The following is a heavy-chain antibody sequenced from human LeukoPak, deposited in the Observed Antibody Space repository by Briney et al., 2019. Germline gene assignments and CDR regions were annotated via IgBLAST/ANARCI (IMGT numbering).Heavy chain of an antibody. CDR2: IYYSGST. CDR1: GGSISSSSYY. J-gene: IGHJ4*02. CDR3: ARRWRSNREFDY. D-gene: IGHD1-26*01. Sequence: PSETLSLTXTVSGGSISSSSYYWDWIGQPPGKGLQWIGCIYYSGSTYYNPSLKSRVTISVDTSKIQFSLKPSSVTAADTAVYYCARRWRSNREFDYWGQGTLVTVSS. V-gene: IGHV4-39*01.